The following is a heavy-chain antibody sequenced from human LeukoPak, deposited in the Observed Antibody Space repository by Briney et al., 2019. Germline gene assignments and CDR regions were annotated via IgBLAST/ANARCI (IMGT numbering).Heavy chain of an antibody. J-gene: IGHJ4*02. CDR2: ISYDGSNK. Sequence: GGSLRLSCAASGFTFSSYAMHWVRQAPGKGLEWVAVISYDGSNKYYADSVKGRFTISRDNSKNTLYLQMNSLRAEDTAVYYCARLHSGSYGGYFDYWGQGTLVTVSS. CDR3: ARLHSGSYGGYFDY. V-gene: IGHV3-30*04. D-gene: IGHD1-26*01. CDR1: GFTFSSYA.